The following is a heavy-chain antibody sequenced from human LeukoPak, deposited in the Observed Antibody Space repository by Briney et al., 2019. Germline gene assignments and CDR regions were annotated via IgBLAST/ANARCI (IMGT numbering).Heavy chain of an antibody. CDR1: GFTFDDYG. CDR2: INRNGGST. CDR3: ARGFRNGPFDC. Sequence: GGSLRLSCEASGFTFDDYGMSWVRQRPGRGLEWVSGINRNGGSTDYADSVKGRFTISRDNAKNSHFLQMNSLRVEDTALYYCARGFRNGPFDCWGQGTLVTVSS. D-gene: IGHD3-10*01. J-gene: IGHJ4*02. V-gene: IGHV3-20*04.